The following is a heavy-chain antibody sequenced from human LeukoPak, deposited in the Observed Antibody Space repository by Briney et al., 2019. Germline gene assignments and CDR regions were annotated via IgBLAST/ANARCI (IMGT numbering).Heavy chain of an antibody. CDR1: GFTFRSYS. D-gene: IGHD2-2*01. CDR2: ISSSISTI. J-gene: IGHJ4*02. V-gene: IGHV3-48*01. Sequence: GGSLRLSCVASGFTFRSYSMNWVRQASGKGLEWVSYISSSISTIYYSDSVKGRFTISRDNAKNSLYLQMNSLRAEDTAVYYCAKESLRVVPSATFDYWGQGTLVTVSS. CDR3: AKESLRVVPSATFDY.